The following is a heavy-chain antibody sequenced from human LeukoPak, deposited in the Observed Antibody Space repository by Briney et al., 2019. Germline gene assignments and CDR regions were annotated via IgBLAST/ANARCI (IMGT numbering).Heavy chain of an antibody. CDR2: IYHSGST. CDR1: GYSISSGYY. Sequence: SETLSLTCTVSGYSISSGYYWGWIRQPPGKGLEWIGSIYHSGSTYYNPSLKSRVTISVDTSKNQFSLKLSSVTAADTAVYYCVGTKQWLSFDIWGQGTMVTVSS. V-gene: IGHV4-38-2*02. CDR3: VGTKQWLSFDI. D-gene: IGHD3-22*01. J-gene: IGHJ3*02.